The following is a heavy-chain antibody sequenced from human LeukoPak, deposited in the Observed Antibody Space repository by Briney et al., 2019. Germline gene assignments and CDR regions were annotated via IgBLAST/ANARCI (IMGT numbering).Heavy chain of an antibody. CDR2: IYYSGST. CDR1: GGSVSSGSYY. Sequence: SETLSLTCTVSGGSVSSGSYYWSWIRQPPGKGLEWIGYIYYSGSTNYNPSLKSRVTISVDTSKNQFSLKLSSATAADTAVYYCAREATVTFNWFDPWGQGTLVTVSS. V-gene: IGHV4-61*01. CDR3: AREATVTFNWFDP. D-gene: IGHD4-17*01. J-gene: IGHJ5*02.